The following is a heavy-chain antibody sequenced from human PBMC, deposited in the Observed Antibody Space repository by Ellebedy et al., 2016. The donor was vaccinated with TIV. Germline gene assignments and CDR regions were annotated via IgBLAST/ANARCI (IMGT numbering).Heavy chain of an antibody. CDR1: GGSISSGGYY. CDR2: IYYSGST. Sequence: MPSETLSLTCTVSGGSISSGGYYWSWIRQHPGKGLEWIGYIYYSGSTYYNPSLKSLVTISVDTSKNQFSLKLSSVTAADTAVYYCARHEHWNDQGGMDVWGQGTTVTVSS. CDR3: ARHEHWNDQGGMDV. J-gene: IGHJ6*02. D-gene: IGHD1-1*01. V-gene: IGHV4-31*01.